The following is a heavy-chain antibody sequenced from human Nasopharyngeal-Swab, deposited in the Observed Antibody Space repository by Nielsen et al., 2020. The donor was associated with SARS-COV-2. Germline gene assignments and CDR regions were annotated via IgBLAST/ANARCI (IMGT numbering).Heavy chain of an antibody. V-gene: IGHV3-21*01. CDR2: ISSSSTYI. Sequence: GESPKISCAASGFTFSSCSMNWVRQAPGKGLEWVSSISSSSTYIYYADSVKGRFTISRDNARNSLSLLMNSLRAEDTAVYYCASDLVSGWYVFPHWGQGTLVTVSS. CDR3: ASDLVSGWYVFPH. J-gene: IGHJ4*02. D-gene: IGHD6-19*01. CDR1: GFTFSSCS.